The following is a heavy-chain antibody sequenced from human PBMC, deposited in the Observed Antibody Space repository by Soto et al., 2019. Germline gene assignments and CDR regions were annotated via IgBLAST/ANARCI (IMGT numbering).Heavy chain of an antibody. Sequence: QVQLVESGGGVVQPGRSLRLSCAASGFTFSSYGMHWVRQAPGKGLEWVAVILYDGSKQYYIDSVKGRFTISRDNYKNMHYLQMDSLRAEDTAMYYCTRGDYWGQGTLVTVSS. V-gene: IGHV3-33*01. CDR3: TRGDY. CDR2: ILYDGSKQ. CDR1: GFTFSSYG. J-gene: IGHJ4*02.